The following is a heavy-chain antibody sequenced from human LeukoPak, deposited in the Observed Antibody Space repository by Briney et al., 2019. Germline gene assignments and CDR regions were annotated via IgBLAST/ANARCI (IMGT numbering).Heavy chain of an antibody. V-gene: IGHV3-30*04. D-gene: IGHD5-18*01. CDR1: GFTFSNYA. Sequence: GGSLRLSCAASGFTFSNYAMHWVRQAPGKGLEWVAFISFHGSNKNYADSVKGRFTISRDNSKNTLYLQMSSLGVEDTAIYYCARRVDPYGYSYEDYFAHWGPGTLVTVSS. CDR3: ARRVDPYGYSYEDYFAH. CDR2: ISFHGSNK. J-gene: IGHJ4*02.